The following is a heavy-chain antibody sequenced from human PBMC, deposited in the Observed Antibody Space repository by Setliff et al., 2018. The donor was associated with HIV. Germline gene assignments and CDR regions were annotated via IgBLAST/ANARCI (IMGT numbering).Heavy chain of an antibody. CDR2: INHSGGT. V-gene: IGHV4-34*08. J-gene: IGHJ6*03. Sequence: PSETLSLTCAVSGGTFSLHYYTWIRQSPLRGLEWIGEINHSGGTRYNPSLESRVTMSLDSSRKQFSLTCAVSGGTFSLYYCARGRYRSRWYASDHYYIDVWGKGTTVTVSS. CDR3: RGRYRSRWYASDHYYIDV. D-gene: IGHD6-13*01. CDR1: GGTFSLHY.